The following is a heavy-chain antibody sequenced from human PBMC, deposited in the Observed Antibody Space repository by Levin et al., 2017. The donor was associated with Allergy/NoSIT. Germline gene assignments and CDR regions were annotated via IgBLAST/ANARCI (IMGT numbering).Heavy chain of an antibody. V-gene: IGHV4-34*01. CDR2: INHSGST. J-gene: IGHJ6*03. CDR1: GGSFSGYY. CDR3: ARGGRYFGARDMDV. D-gene: IGHD3-9*01. Sequence: SETLSLTCAVYGGSFSGYYWSWIRQPPGKGLEWIGEINHSGSTNYNPSLKSRVTISVDTSKNQFSLKLSSVTAADTAVYYCARGGRYFGARDMDVWGKGTTVTVSS.